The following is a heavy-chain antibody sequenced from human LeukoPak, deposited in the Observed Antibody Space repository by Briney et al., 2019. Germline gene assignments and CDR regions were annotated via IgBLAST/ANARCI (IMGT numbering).Heavy chain of an antibody. D-gene: IGHD1-20*01. J-gene: IGHJ5*02. CDR2: ISSSSSCI. Sequence: GGSLRLSCAASGFTFSSYSMNWVCQAPGKGLEWVSSISSSSSCIYYADSVKGRFTISRDNAKNSLYLQMNSLRAEDTAVYYCAREVTGTTWFDPWGQGTLVTVSS. V-gene: IGHV3-21*01. CDR1: GFTFSSYS. CDR3: AREVTGTTWFDP.